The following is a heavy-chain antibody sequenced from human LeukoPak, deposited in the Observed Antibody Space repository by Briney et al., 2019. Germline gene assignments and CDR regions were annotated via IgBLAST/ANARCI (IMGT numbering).Heavy chain of an antibody. CDR1: GFTYSSYA. CDR2: ISGSGGST. Sequence: PGGSLRLSCAASGFTYSSYAMSWVRQAPGKGLEWVSAISGSGGSTYYADSVKGRLTISRDNAKNSLYLQMNSLRAEDTAVYYCARGTQWLAPWGQGTLVTLFS. J-gene: IGHJ5*02. D-gene: IGHD6-19*01. V-gene: IGHV3-23*01. CDR3: ARGTQWLAP.